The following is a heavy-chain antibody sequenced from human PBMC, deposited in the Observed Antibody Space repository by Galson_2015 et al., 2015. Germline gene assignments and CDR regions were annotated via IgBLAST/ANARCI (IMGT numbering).Heavy chain of an antibody. J-gene: IGHJ6*02. CDR1: GYTFISYG. D-gene: IGHD3-10*01. CDR3: ARDLAGSGSYFYSNYYYGMDV. V-gene: IGHV1-18*04. CDR2: ISGYNGNT. Sequence: QSGAEVKPPGASVKVSCKASGYTFISYGISWVRQAPGQGPEWMGWISGYNGNTNYAQKVQGRVTMTTDTSTSTSYMELRSLRSDDTAVYYCARDLAGSGSYFYSNYYYGMDVWGQGTTVTVSS.